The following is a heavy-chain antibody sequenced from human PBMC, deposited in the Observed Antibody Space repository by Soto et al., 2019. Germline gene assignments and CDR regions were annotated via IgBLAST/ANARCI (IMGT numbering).Heavy chain of an antibody. CDR3: AREGMSSRRWVFGY. Sequence: EVQLVESGGGLVQPGGSLRLSCAASGFTFGSYPMHWVRQAPGKGLEYVSAISTNGDSTFYANSVKGRFTISRDNYENTLYLQMGSLRAEDMGVYYCAREGMSSRRWVFGYWGQGTLVTASS. J-gene: IGHJ4*02. CDR2: ISTNGDST. CDR1: GFTFGSYP. V-gene: IGHV3-64*01. D-gene: IGHD3-3*01.